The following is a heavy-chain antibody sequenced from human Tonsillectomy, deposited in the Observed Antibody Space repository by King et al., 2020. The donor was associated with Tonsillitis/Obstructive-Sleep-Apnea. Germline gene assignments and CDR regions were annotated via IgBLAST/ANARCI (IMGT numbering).Heavy chain of an antibody. V-gene: IGHV4-59*08. J-gene: IGHJ3*02. Sequence: QLQESGPGLVKPSETLSLTCTVSGASISSDYWSWIRQPPGKGLEWIGYIYYSGSTNYNPSLKSRVTISVDTSNNQFSLKLSSVTAADTAVYYCARRSHYYDSSGYYPTAFDIWGQGTMVTVSS. D-gene: IGHD3-22*01. CDR1: GASISSDY. CDR2: IYYSGST. CDR3: ARRSHYYDSSGYYPTAFDI.